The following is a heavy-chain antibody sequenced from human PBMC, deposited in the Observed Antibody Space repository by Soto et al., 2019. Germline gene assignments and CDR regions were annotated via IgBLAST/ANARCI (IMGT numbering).Heavy chain of an antibody. D-gene: IGHD6-19*01. CDR1: GFTFSGYT. CDR3: AREGGWYFDY. CDR2: IKADNTNT. Sequence: QVQLVQSGAEEKKPGASVKVSCKASGFTFSGYTIHWVRQAPGQRLEWMGWIKADNTNTKYSQKFQGRVTITRDTSASTVYMELSSLRSEDTAVYYWAREGGWYFDYWGQGTLVSVSS. J-gene: IGHJ4*02. V-gene: IGHV1-3*05.